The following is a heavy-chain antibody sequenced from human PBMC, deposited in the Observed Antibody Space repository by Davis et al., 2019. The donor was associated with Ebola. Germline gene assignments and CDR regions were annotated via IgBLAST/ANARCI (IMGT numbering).Heavy chain of an antibody. CDR3: TVVPAESSPPYFDY. CDR1: GFTFSRYW. D-gene: IGHD2-2*01. V-gene: IGHV3-7*03. CDR2: MKPDGSDK. Sequence: GESLEISCVASGFTFSRYWMSWVRQAQGRGLEWVASMKPDGSDKYYVDSVRGRFTISRDNAKNSLYLQMNSLRAEDTAVYYCTVVPAESSPPYFDYWGQGTLVTVSS. J-gene: IGHJ4*02.